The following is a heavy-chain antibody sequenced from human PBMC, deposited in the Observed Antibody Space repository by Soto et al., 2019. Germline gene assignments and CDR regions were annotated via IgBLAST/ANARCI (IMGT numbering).Heavy chain of an antibody. D-gene: IGHD3-22*01. CDR2: ISAGGGST. V-gene: IGHV3-23*01. J-gene: IGHJ4*02. Sequence: GGSLRLSCAASGFTFSTYAISWVRQAPGKGLEWVSAISAGGGSTYYADSVRGRFTISRDNSKNTLYLQMNSLRAEDTAVYYCAKDHYYDSIAYYFFDYWGQGTLVTVSS. CDR1: GFTFSTYA. CDR3: AKDHYYDSIAYYFFDY.